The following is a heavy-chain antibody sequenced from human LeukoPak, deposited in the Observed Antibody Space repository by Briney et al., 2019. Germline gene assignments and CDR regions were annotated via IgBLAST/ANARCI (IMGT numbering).Heavy chain of an antibody. D-gene: IGHD3-3*01. CDR2: ISSGSTI. CDR3: AREDFGVVPPLYYYMDV. J-gene: IGHJ6*03. Sequence: GGSLRLSCAASGFTFSDYYMSWIRQAPGKGLEWVSYISSGSTIYYADSVKGRFTISRDNAKNSLYLQMNSLRAEDTAVYYCAREDFGVVPPLYYYMDVWGKGTTVTVSS. CDR1: GFTFSDYY. V-gene: IGHV3-11*04.